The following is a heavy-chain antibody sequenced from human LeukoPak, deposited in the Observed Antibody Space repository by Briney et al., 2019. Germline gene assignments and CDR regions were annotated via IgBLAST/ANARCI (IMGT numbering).Heavy chain of an antibody. CDR3: ARSHYDFVDASWYFDL. CDR1: GGTFSSYA. Sequence: ASVKVSCKASGGTFSSYAISWVRQAPGQGLEWMGGIIPIFGTANYAQKFQGRVTITADESTSTAYMELSSLRSEDTAVYYCARSHYDFVDASWYFDLWGRGTLVTVSS. J-gene: IGHJ2*01. V-gene: IGHV1-69*13. CDR2: IIPIFGTA. D-gene: IGHD3-3*01.